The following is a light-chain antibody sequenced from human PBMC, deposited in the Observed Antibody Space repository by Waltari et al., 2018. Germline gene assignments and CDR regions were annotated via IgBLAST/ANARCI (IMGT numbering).Light chain of an antibody. CDR2: GAS. J-gene: IGKJ1*01. CDR1: QSVSSN. V-gene: IGKV3-15*01. CDR3: QQYNDWPPTWT. Sequence: EIVPTQSPATLSVSPGERATLSCRASQSVSSNLAWYQQKPGQTPRLLIYGASTRATGVPGRFSGSGSGTEFTLTISSLQSEDFAVYYCQQYNDWPPTWTFGQGTRVEIK.